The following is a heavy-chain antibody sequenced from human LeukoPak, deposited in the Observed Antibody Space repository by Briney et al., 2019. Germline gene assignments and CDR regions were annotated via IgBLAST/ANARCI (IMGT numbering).Heavy chain of an antibody. CDR3: ARVSYSSSWDSRDYYYMDV. CDR2: ISAHNGNT. J-gene: IGHJ6*03. V-gene: IGHV1-18*01. Sequence: GASVKVSCKTSGYTFTTYGISWVRQAPGQGLEWVGWISAHNGNTNYAQKLQGRVTMTTDTSTSTAYMELRSLRSDDTAVYYCARVSYSSSWDSRDYYYMDVWGEGTTVTVSS. CDR1: GYTFTTYG. D-gene: IGHD6-13*01.